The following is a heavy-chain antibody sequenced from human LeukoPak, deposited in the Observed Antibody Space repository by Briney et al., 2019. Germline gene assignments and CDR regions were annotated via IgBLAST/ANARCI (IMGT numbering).Heavy chain of an antibody. CDR1: DDSISRRGYY. D-gene: IGHD5/OR15-5a*01. Sequence: SETLSLTCSVSDDSISRRGYYWSWIRQRPGMGLDWMGYIYYNGIRGNTYYNLALKSRVTMSIDTGEKHFSLRLTSVTAADTAVYYCANSLPTVSTRNYFDYWGQGTLVIVSS. CDR2: IYYNGIRGNT. V-gene: IGHV4-31*03. CDR3: ANSLPTVSTRNYFDY. J-gene: IGHJ4*02.